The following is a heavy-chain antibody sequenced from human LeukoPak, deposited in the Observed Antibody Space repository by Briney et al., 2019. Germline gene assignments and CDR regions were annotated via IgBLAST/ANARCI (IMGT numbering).Heavy chain of an antibody. J-gene: IGHJ3*02. CDR2: TYYRSKWYN. CDR3: ATTVETGDAFDI. Sequence: SQTLSLTCALSGDSVSSNSAAWSGIRLSPSRGLEWLGRTYYRSKWYNDYAVSVRSRITINPDTSKNLFSLQLNSVTPEDTAEYYCATTVETGDAFDIWGPGTRVTVSS. CDR1: GDSVSSNSAA. V-gene: IGHV6-1*01. D-gene: IGHD1-1*01.